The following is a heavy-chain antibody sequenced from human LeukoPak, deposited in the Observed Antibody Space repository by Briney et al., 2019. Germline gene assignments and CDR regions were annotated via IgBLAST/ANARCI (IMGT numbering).Heavy chain of an antibody. J-gene: IGHJ4*02. CDR2: IIPIFGTA. CDR1: GVTFSSYA. V-gene: IGHV1-69*13. CDR3: ARVRATYYYDSSGYYYFDY. D-gene: IGHD3-22*01. Sequence: GASVKVSCKASGVTFSSYAISWVRHAPGQGLEWRGGIIPIFGTANYAQKVQGRVTITADESTSTAYMELSSLRSEDTAVYYCARVRATYYYDSSGYYYFDYWGQGTLVTVSS.